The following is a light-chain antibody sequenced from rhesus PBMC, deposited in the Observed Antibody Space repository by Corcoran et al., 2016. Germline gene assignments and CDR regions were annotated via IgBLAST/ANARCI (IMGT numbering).Light chain of an antibody. Sequence: DIQMTQSPSSLSGSVGDRVTITCRASQVSSDHLCWYQQKQRKAPKRLIYAASNLESGVPSRFRGRGSGTEITVTISSLQPEGFAAYYCLQSYGTQYGFGEGTKVAIK. CDR1: QVSSDH. CDR2: AAS. CDR3: LQSYGTQYG. V-gene: IGKV1-36*02. J-gene: IGKJ2*01.